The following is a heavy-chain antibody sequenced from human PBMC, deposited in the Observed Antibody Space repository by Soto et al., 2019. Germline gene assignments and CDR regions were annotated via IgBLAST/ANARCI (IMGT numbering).Heavy chain of an antibody. CDR2: ISGSGGST. CDR3: AKGSCYDDVAI. Sequence: EVQLLESGGGLVKPGGSLRLSCAASGFTFSSYAMSWVRQAPGKGLEWVSAISGSGGSTYYAHSVKGRFTIYRDNSKPTIYLQMNSLTAEDTDVYYCAKGSCYDDVAIWGRRTITTFSS. J-gene: IGHJ3*02. CDR1: GFTFSSYA. V-gene: IGHV3-23*01. D-gene: IGHD3-16*01.